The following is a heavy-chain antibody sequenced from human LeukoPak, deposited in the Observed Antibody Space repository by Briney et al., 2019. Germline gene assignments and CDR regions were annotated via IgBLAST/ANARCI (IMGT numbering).Heavy chain of an antibody. J-gene: IGHJ4*02. CDR2: IYYSGST. CDR3: ARVNPDYGGNSGYFDY. V-gene: IGHV4-59*08. D-gene: IGHD4-23*01. Sequence: PSETLSLTCTVSGGSISSYYWSWIRQPPGKGLEWIGYIYYSGSTNYNPSLKSRVTISVDTSKNQFSLKLSSVTAADTAVYYCARVNPDYGGNSGYFDYWGQGTLVTVSS. CDR1: GGSISSYY.